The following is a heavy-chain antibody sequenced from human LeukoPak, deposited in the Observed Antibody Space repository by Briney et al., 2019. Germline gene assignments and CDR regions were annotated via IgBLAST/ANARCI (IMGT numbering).Heavy chain of an antibody. CDR3: ARGYYGNGGFDY. V-gene: IGHV3-30*02. CDR2: IRYDGSNK. CDR1: GFPFSSYG. D-gene: IGHD4-11*01. J-gene: IGHJ4*02. Sequence: QSGGSLRLSCAASGFPFSSYGMHWVRQAPGKGLEWVAFIRYDGSNKYYADSVKGRFTISRDNSKNTLYLQMNSLRAEDTAVYYCARGYYGNGGFDYWGQGTLVTVSS.